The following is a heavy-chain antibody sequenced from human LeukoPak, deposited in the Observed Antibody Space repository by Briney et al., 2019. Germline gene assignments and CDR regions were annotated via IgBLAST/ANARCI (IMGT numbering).Heavy chain of an antibody. Sequence: GGSLRLSCAASGITFSSYGMNWVRQAPGKGLEWVSYISRSSTTIYYADSVRGQFTISRDNAKKSLYLQMNSLRAEDTAVYYCARVQKGIAAAGTGGGWFEPWGQGTLVTVS. CDR3: ARVQKGIAAAGTGGGWFEP. V-gene: IGHV3-48*04. CDR1: GITFSSYG. J-gene: IGHJ5*02. CDR2: ISRSSTTI. D-gene: IGHD6-13*01.